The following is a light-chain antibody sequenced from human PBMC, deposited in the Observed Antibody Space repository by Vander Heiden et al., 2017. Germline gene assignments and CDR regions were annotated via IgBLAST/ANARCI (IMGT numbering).Light chain of an antibody. J-gene: IGKJ4*01. CDR2: DAS. Sequence: EIVLTQSPATLSLPPGERATLSCRASQSVSSYLAWYQQKPGQAPRLLIYDASNRDTGIPARFSGSGYGTDFTLTISSREPEDFAVYYCQQRSNWPPLTFGGGTKVEIK. CDR3: QQRSNWPPLT. CDR1: QSVSSY. V-gene: IGKV3-11*01.